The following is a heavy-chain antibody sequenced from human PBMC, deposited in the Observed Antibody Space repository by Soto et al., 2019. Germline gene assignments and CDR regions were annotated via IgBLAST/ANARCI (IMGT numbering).Heavy chain of an antibody. CDR3: ARISVASRYMDV. CDR1: GGSISSSSYY. D-gene: IGHD5-12*01. CDR2: FYYSGST. Sequence: SETLSLTCTVSGGSISSSSYYRGWIRQSPGKGLEWIGRFYYSGSTYYSPSLKSRVTISGDTSKKQISLRLSSVTATDTAVYYCARISVASRYMDVWGKGATVTVSS. V-gene: IGHV4-39*01. J-gene: IGHJ6*03.